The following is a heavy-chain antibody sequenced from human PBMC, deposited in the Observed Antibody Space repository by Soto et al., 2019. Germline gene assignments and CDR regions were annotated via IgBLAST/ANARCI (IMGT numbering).Heavy chain of an antibody. CDR2: INPSGGST. J-gene: IGHJ6*02. CDR3: VRVVKSIGPVAGTSDYYGMDV. CDR1: GYTFTSYY. Sequence: GASVKVSCKASGYTFTSYYMHWVRQAPGQGLEWMGIINPSGGSTSYAQKFQGRVTMTRDTSTSTVYIELSSLRSEDTAVYYCVRVVKSIGPVAGTSDYYGMDVWGQGTTVTVSS. D-gene: IGHD6-19*01. V-gene: IGHV1-46*01.